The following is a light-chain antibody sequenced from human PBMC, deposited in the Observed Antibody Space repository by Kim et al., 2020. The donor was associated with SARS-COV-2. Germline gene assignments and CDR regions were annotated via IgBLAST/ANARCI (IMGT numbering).Light chain of an antibody. Sequence: VTISCTGSSTNIGAGYDVHWYQHLPGTAPNLLIYGNSNRPSGVPDRFSGSKSGTSASLAITGLQAEDEADYYCQSYDSSLSGPVVFGGGTQLTVL. CDR3: QSYDSSLSGPVV. V-gene: IGLV1-40*01. CDR1: STNIGAGYD. J-gene: IGLJ2*01. CDR2: GNS.